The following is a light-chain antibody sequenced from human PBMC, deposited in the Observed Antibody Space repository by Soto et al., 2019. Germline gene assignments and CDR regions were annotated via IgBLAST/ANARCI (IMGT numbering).Light chain of an antibody. CDR3: QQYNNWPRT. CDR2: GAS. Sequence: EIVMTQSPVTLSVSLGERANLSCRASQSVSSSLAWYQQKPGQAPRLLIYGASTKATSIPARISGSGSGTEFTLTISSLQSEDFAVYYCQQYNNWPRTFGQGTKVDIK. J-gene: IGKJ1*01. V-gene: IGKV3-15*01. CDR1: QSVSSS.